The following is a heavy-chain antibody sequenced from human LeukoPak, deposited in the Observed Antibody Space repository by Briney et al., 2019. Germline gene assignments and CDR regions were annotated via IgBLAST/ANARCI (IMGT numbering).Heavy chain of an antibody. Sequence: GGSLRLSCAASGYTFSSYSMNWVRQAPGKGLEWVSSISSSSNYIYYADSVKGRFTISRDNAKNSLYLQMNSLRAEDTAVYYCARDPSSGWYLKGWFDPWGQGTLVTVSS. CDR1: GYTFSSYS. J-gene: IGHJ5*02. CDR2: ISSSSNYI. CDR3: ARDPSSGWYLKGWFDP. D-gene: IGHD6-19*01. V-gene: IGHV3-21*01.